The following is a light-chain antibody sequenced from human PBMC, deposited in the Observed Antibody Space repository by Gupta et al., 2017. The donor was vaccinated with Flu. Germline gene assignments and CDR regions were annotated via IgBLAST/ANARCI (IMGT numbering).Light chain of an antibody. J-gene: IGLJ2*01. V-gene: IGLV1-51*02. Sequence: QSVLTQPPSVSAAPGQWVTISCSGSSSNIGSQYVSWYQHLPGATPRLPIYENNKRPSGIPDRFSGSKSGTSVTLAITGLQAGDEADYYCGTWDNSLNAALFGGGTKLTVL. CDR3: GTWDNSLNAAL. CDR1: SSNIGSQY. CDR2: ENN.